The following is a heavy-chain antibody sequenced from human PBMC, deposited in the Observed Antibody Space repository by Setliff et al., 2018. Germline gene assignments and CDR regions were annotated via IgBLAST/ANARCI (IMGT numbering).Heavy chain of an antibody. CDR1: GYTFTSYG. CDR3: ARVEGYYNFWSGYFPYYYGMDV. J-gene: IGHJ6*02. CDR2: ISAYNGNT. V-gene: IGHV1-18*01. D-gene: IGHD3-3*01. Sequence: ASVKVSCKASGYTFTSYGISWVRRAPGQGLEWMGWISAYNGNTNYAQKLQGRVTMTTDTSTSTAYMELRSLRSDDTAVYYCARVEGYYNFWSGYFPYYYGMDVWCQGTTVTV.